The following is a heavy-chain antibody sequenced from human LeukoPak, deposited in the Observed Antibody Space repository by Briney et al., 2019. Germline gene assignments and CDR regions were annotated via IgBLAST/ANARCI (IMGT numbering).Heavy chain of an antibody. D-gene: IGHD2-2*02. J-gene: IGHJ2*01. Sequence: GGSLRLSCAASGFTFSNAWMSWVRQAPGKGLEWVGRIKSKTDGGTTDYAAPVKGRFTISRDDSKKTPYLQMNSLKTEDTAVYYCTTASPICSSTSCYSWYFDLWGRGTLVTVSS. V-gene: IGHV3-15*01. CDR1: GFTFSNAW. CDR2: IKSKTDGGTT. CDR3: TTASPICSSTSCYSWYFDL.